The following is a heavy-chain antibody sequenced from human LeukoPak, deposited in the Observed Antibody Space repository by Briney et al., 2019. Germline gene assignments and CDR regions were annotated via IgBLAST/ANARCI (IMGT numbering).Heavy chain of an antibody. D-gene: IGHD6-13*01. V-gene: IGHV4-39*07. CDR1: GGSIGSSSYY. Sequence: SETLSLTCTVSGGSIGSSSYYWGWIRQPPGKGLEWIGSIYYSGSTYYNPSLKSRVTISVDTSKNQFSLKLSSVTAADTAVYYCASLVSSSWDYYYYYYMDVWGKGTTVTVSS. CDR3: ASLVSSSWDYYYYYYMDV. CDR2: IYYSGST. J-gene: IGHJ6*03.